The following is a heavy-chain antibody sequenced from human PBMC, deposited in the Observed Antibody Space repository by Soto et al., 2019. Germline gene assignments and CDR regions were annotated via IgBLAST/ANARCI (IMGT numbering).Heavy chain of an antibody. CDR2: ISVYSGNT. Sequence: QVQLVQSGAEGKKPGASVKVSCEASGYTFSSHGISWVRQAPGQGLEWMGWISVYSGNTNYAQRLQGRVTMTRDIFTSTVYMELRSVRSDDTAVYYCARDKWGLAVPDYHYYAMDVWGQGTTVTVSS. CDR1: GYTFSSHG. V-gene: IGHV1-18*04. D-gene: IGHD6-19*01. CDR3: ARDKWGLAVPDYHYYAMDV. J-gene: IGHJ6*02.